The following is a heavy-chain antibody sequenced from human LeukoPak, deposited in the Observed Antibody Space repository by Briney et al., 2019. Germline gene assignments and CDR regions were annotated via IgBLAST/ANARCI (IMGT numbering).Heavy chain of an antibody. CDR3: AKDRRDGYNFNPFDI. V-gene: IGHV3-23*01. D-gene: IGHD5-24*01. J-gene: IGHJ3*02. CDR1: GFTFSTYA. Sequence: GGSLRLSCAASGFTFSTYAMSWVSQAPGKGLEWVSAISGSGDITHYADSVKGRFTISRDNSKNTLYLQMISLRADDAALYYCAKDRRDGYNFNPFDIWGQGTTVTVSS. CDR2: ISGSGDIT.